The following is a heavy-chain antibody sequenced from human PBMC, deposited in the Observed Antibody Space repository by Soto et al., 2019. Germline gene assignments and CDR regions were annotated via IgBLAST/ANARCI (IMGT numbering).Heavy chain of an antibody. J-gene: IGHJ4*02. D-gene: IGHD5-18*01. CDR2: INTDGSTT. Sequence: EVQLVESGGGLVQPGGSLRLSCSASGFTFSTYWMHWVRQAPGKGLVWVSRINTDGSTTTYADSVKGRFTISRDNAKNTLYLQMNSLRAEDTAVYYFARDRDTYGLNFFDYWGQGTLVTVSS. V-gene: IGHV3-74*01. CDR3: ARDRDTYGLNFFDY. CDR1: GFTFSTYW.